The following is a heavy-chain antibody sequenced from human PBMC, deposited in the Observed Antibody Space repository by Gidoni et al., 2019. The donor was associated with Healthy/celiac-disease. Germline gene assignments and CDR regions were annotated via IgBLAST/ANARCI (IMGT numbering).Heavy chain of an antibody. V-gene: IGHV3-7*01. Sequence: EVQLVESGGGLVQPGGSLRLPCAASGFTFSSYWMSWVRQAPGKGLECVANIKQDGSEKYYVDSVKGRFTISRDNAKNSLYLQMNSLRAEDTAVYYCAREKPYYGDAFDIWGQGTMVTVSS. D-gene: IGHD3-10*01. J-gene: IGHJ3*02. CDR1: GFTFSSYW. CDR3: AREKPYYGDAFDI. CDR2: IKQDGSEK.